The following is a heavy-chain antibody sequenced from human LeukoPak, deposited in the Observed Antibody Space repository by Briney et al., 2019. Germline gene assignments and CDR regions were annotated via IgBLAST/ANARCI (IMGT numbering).Heavy chain of an antibody. D-gene: IGHD3-10*01. Sequence: GGSLRLPCAASGFSFSAYLMTWVRQAPGTGLEWVANINPAGSETYYVDPVKGRFSISRDNAKNFVYLQMNSLRAEDTAVYHCARFGYVAAVDVWGQGTPVTVSS. CDR3: ARFGYVAAVDV. J-gene: IGHJ4*02. CDR2: INPAGSET. V-gene: IGHV3-7*01. CDR1: GFSFSAYL.